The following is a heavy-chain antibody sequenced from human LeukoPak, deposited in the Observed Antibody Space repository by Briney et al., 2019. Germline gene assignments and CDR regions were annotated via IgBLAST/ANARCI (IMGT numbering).Heavy chain of an antibody. CDR2: ISSDGSST. CDR1: GFTFSSDW. CDR3: AKGTDYYGSGSY. D-gene: IGHD3-10*01. V-gene: IGHV3-74*01. J-gene: IGHJ4*02. Sequence: PGGSLRLSCAASGFTFSSDWMHWVRQAPGKGLVWVSRISSDGSSTSYADSVKGRFTISRDNSKNTLYLQMNSLRAEDTAVYYCAKGTDYYGSGSYWGQGTLVTVSS.